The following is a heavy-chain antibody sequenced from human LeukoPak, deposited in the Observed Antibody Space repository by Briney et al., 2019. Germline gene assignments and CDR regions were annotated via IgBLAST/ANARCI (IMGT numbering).Heavy chain of an antibody. D-gene: IGHD6-19*01. CDR3: ARGRKGRGWPTGYYYYYGMDV. V-gene: IGHV4-34*01. CDR2: INHSGST. J-gene: IGHJ6*02. CDR1: GGSLSGYY. Sequence: PSETLSLTCAVYGGSLSGYYWSWIRQPPGKGLEWIGEINHSGSTNYNPSLKSRVTISVDTSKNQFSLKLSSVTAADTAVYYCARGRKGRGWPTGYYYYYGMDVWGQGTTVTASS.